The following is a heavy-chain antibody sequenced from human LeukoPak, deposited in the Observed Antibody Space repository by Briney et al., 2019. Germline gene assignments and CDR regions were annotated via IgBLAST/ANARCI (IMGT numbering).Heavy chain of an antibody. CDR3: ARVPSITIFGYYYMDV. J-gene: IGHJ6*03. CDR2: ISAYNGNT. V-gene: IGHV1-18*01. D-gene: IGHD3-3*01. Sequence: ASVKVSCKASGYTFTSYGISWVRQAPGQGLEWMGWISAYNGNTNYAQKLQGRVTMTTDTSTSTAYMELRSLRSDDTAVYYCARVPSITIFGYYYMDVWGKGTTVTVSS. CDR1: GYTFTSYG.